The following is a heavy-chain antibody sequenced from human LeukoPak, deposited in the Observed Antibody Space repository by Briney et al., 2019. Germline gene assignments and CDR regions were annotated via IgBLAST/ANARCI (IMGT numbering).Heavy chain of an antibody. CDR2: IKQDGTVK. D-gene: IGHD3-10*01. Sequence: PSETLSLTCTVSGGSINSSSYYWGWIRQPPGKGLEWVANIKQDGTVKYYVDSVKGRFTISRDNAKNSLYLQMDSLRAEDTAVYYCARDYYASGGFDYWGQGTLVTVSS. CDR3: ARDYYASGGFDY. CDR1: GGSINSSSYY. J-gene: IGHJ4*02. V-gene: IGHV3-7*01.